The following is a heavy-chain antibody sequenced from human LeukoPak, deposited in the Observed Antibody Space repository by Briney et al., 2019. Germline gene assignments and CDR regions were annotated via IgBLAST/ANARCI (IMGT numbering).Heavy chain of an antibody. J-gene: IGHJ6*02. V-gene: IGHV1-69*02. CDR1: GGTFSSYT. D-gene: IGHD2-2*01. CDR2: IIPILGIA. CDR3: ARDCSSTSWYWDYYGMDV. Sequence: ASVKVSCKASGGTFSSYTISWVRQAPGQGVEWMGRIIPILGIANYAQKFQGRVTITADKSTSTAYMELSSLRSEDTAVYYCARDCSSTSWYWDYYGMDVWGQGTTVTVSS.